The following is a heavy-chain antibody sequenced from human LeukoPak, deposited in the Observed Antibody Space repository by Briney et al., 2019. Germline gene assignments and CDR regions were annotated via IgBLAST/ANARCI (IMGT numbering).Heavy chain of an antibody. CDR1: GFTFSDYY. Sequence: GGSLRLSCAASGFTFSDYYMSWIRQAPGKGLEWVSRISGDGSTTNYADSVKGRFTVSRDNAKNTLYLQMNSLRAEDTAVYYCTRRVDTTRWYDPWGQGTLVTVSS. CDR2: ISGDGSTT. D-gene: IGHD2-15*01. J-gene: IGHJ5*02. CDR3: TRRVDTTRWYDP. V-gene: IGHV3-74*01.